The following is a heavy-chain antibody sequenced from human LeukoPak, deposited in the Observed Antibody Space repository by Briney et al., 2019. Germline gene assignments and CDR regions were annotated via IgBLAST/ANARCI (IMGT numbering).Heavy chain of an antibody. V-gene: IGHV3-74*01. D-gene: IGHD1-14*01. CDR2: IRNDGTTT. Sequence: PGGSLRLSCAASGFTFSTYWMHWVRQTPGKRLVWVSSIRNDGTTTNYADSVKGRFTISRDNAKNTLYLQMNSLRAEDTGVYYCVRLYKIEGADLWGRGTLVTVSS. CDR3: VRLYKIEGADL. J-gene: IGHJ2*01. CDR1: GFTFSTYW.